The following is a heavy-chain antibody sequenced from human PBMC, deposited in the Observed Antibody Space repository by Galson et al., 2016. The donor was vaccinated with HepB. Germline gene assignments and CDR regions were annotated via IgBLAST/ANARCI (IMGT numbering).Heavy chain of an antibody. CDR3: ARRSITTMHV. V-gene: IGHV4-39*01. CDR2: IYYSGST. CDR1: GGSISSSGFY. Sequence: ETLSLTCTVSGGSISSSGFYWGWIRQPPGKGLEWIASIYYSGSTYYNPSLRSRVTISVDTSKNQFSLKLSSVTAADTAVYYCARRSITTMHVWGQGTTVTVSS. J-gene: IGHJ6*02. D-gene: IGHD3-22*01.